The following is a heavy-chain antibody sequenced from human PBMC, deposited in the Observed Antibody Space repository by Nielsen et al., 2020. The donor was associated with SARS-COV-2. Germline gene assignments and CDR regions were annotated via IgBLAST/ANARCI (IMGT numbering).Heavy chain of an antibody. CDR3: ARDSAVTTSGWFDP. CDR1: GGSISSYY. D-gene: IGHD4-17*01. J-gene: IGHJ5*02. Sequence: SETLSLTCTVSGGSISSYYWSWIRQPPGKGLEWIGYIYYSGSTNYNPSLKSRVTISVDKSKNQFSLKLSSVTAADTAVYYCARDSAVTTSGWFDPWGQGTLVTVSS. V-gene: IGHV4-59*12. CDR2: IYYSGST.